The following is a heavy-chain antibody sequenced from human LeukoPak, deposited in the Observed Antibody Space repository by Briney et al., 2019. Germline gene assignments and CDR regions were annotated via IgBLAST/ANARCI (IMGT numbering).Heavy chain of an antibody. CDR3: AKIWCLGYSGYDCGGYFDY. D-gene: IGHD5-12*01. J-gene: IGHJ4*02. Sequence: GGSLRLSCAASGFTFSSYAMSWVRQAPGKGLEWVSAISGSGGSTYYADSVKGRFTISRDNSKNTLYLQMNSLRAEDTAVYYCAKIWCLGYSGYDCGGYFDYWGQGTLVTVSS. V-gene: IGHV3-23*01. CDR2: ISGSGGST. CDR1: GFTFSSYA.